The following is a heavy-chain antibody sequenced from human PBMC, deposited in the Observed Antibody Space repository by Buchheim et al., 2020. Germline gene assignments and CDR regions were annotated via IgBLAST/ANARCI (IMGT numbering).Heavy chain of an antibody. CDR2: ISYDGSNK. CDR1: GFTFSTYW. Sequence: VQLVESGGALVQPGGSLRLSCAVSGFTFSTYWMHWVRQAPGKGLEWVAVISYDGSNKYYADSVKGRFTISRDNSKNTLYLQMNSLRAEDTAVYYCARDSVVATIWDNWFDPWGQGTL. J-gene: IGHJ5*02. V-gene: IGHV3-30-3*01. D-gene: IGHD5-12*01. CDR3: ARDSVVATIWDNWFDP.